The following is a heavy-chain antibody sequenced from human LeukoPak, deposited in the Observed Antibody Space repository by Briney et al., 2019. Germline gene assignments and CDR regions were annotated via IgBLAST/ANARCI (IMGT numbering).Heavy chain of an antibody. CDR2: ISYDGSNK. Sequence: GGSLRLSCAASGFTFSSYAMHWVRQAPGKGLEWVALISYDGSNKYYADSVKGRFTISRDNSENTLYLQMNSLRGEDTAVYYCAKVGNSWDFDYWGQGTLVTVSS. CDR1: GFTFSSYA. V-gene: IGHV3-30*18. CDR3: AKVGNSWDFDY. D-gene: IGHD6-13*01. J-gene: IGHJ4*02.